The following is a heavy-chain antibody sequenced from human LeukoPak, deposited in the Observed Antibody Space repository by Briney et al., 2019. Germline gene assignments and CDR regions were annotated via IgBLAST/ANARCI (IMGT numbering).Heavy chain of an antibody. Sequence: SGPTLVNPTQTLTLTCTFSGFSLSTRGVGVGWIRQPPGKALEWLALIYWNDDKRYSPSLKSRLTITKDTSKNQVVLTMTNMDPVDTATYYCAHRADTAMAPGWFDYWGQGTLVTVSS. V-gene: IGHV2-5*01. CDR1: GFSLSTRGVG. CDR3: AHRADTAMAPGWFDY. D-gene: IGHD5-18*01. CDR2: IYWNDDK. J-gene: IGHJ4*02.